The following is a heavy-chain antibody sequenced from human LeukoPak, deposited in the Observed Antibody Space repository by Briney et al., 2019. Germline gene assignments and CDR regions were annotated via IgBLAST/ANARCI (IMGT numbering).Heavy chain of an antibody. Sequence: ASVKASCKAAGYTFTSNDINWVRQATGQCLEWMGWMNPNSGNTAYAQKFQGRVTMTRNTAISTAYMELSSLRSEDTAVYYCARPKSKYDSSGYYPLDYWGQGTLVTVSS. CDR3: ARPKSKYDSSGYYPLDY. J-gene: IGHJ4*02. CDR2: MNPNSGNT. V-gene: IGHV1-8*01. D-gene: IGHD3-22*01. CDR1: GYTFTSND.